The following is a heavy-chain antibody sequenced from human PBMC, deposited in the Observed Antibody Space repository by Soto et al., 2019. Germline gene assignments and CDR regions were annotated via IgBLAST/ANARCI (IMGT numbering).Heavy chain of an antibody. CDR3: AKILSMVTSYYYGMDV. D-gene: IGHD4-17*01. CDR1: GFTFSTYP. Sequence: PGGSLRLSCAASGFTFSTYPMIWVRQAPGKGLECVGSISDSGATTYYADSVRGRFTISRDNSKNTLYLQMNSLRDDDTAVYYCAKILSMVTSYYYGMDVWGHGTTVTVSS. V-gene: IGHV3-23*01. J-gene: IGHJ6*02. CDR2: ISDSGATT.